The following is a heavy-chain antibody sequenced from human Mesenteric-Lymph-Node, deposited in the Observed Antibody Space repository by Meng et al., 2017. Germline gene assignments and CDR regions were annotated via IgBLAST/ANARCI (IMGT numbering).Heavy chain of an antibody. J-gene: IGHJ4*02. CDR2: ISGSGGST. V-gene: IGHV3-23*01. CDR1: GFTFSSYW. CDR3: ASAISYPWGSGWYFDY. Sequence: GESLKISCAASGFTFSSYWMSWVRQAPGKGLEWVSAISGSGGSTYYADSVKGRFTISRDNSKNTLYLQMNSLRAEDTAVYYCASAISYPWGSGWYFDYWGQGTLVTVSS. D-gene: IGHD6-19*01.